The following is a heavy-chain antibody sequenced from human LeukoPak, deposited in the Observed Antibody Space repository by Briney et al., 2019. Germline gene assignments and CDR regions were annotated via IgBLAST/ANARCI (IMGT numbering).Heavy chain of an antibody. Sequence: GSSLRLSCAASGFTLSSYAMHWVRQAPGKGLEWVAVISYDGSNKYYADSVKGRFTISRDNSKNTLYLQMNSLRAEDTAVYYCARGISSGYYSPFDYWGQGTLVTVSS. CDR3: ARGISSGYYSPFDY. CDR2: ISYDGSNK. CDR1: GFTLSSYA. D-gene: IGHD3-22*01. V-gene: IGHV3-30-3*01. J-gene: IGHJ4*02.